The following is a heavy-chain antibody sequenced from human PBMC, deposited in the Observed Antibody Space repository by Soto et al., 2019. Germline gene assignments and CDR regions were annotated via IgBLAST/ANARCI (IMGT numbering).Heavy chain of an antibody. CDR3: ARAYDYSSNGFDP. CDR1: GGSISSTNW. Sequence: QVQLQESGPGLVQPSGTLSLTCAVSGGSISSTNWWSWVRQPPGKGLEWIGEIYHSGSTNYNPSPXXRXXISVDKSKNQLSLKLSSVTAADTAVYYCARAYDYSSNGFDPWGQGTLVTVSS. J-gene: IGHJ5*02. V-gene: IGHV4-4*02. CDR2: IYHSGST. D-gene: IGHD4-4*01.